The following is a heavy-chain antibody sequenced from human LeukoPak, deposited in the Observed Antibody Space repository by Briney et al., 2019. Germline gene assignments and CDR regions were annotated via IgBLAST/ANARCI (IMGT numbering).Heavy chain of an antibody. CDR3: ARDRYCSSTSCDDLDY. V-gene: IGHV1-69*04. J-gene: IGHJ4*02. CDR2: IIPILGIA. CDR1: GGTFSSYA. Sequence: GSSVKVSCKASGGTFSSYAISWVRQAPGQGLEWMGRIIPILGIANYAQKFQGRVTITADKSTSTAYMELSSLRSEDTAVYYCARDRYCSSTSCDDLDYWGQGTLVTVSS. D-gene: IGHD2-2*01.